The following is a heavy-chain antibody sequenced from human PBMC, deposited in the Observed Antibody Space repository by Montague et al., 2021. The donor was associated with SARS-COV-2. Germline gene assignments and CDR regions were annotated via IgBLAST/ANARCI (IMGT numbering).Heavy chain of an antibody. CDR1: GFTFSSYG. CDR2: ISYDGSTT. V-gene: IGHV3-30*03. J-gene: IGHJ4*02. Sequence: SLRLSCAASGFTFSSYGMHWVRQAPRKGLEWVAVISYDGSTTYYADSVKGRFTISRDNSKNTLYLQMNSLRGEDTAVYYCARDSMITFGGLITSEAYYFDYWGQGTLVTVSS. CDR3: ARDSMITFGGLITSEAYYFDY. D-gene: IGHD3-16*02.